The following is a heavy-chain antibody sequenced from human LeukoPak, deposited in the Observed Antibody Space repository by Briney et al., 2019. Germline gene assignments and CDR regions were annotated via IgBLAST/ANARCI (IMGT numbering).Heavy chain of an antibody. V-gene: IGHV3-53*01. D-gene: IGHD2-15*01. CDR3: AREVVVVVAATPYYYYYGMDV. J-gene: IGHJ6*04. Sequence: GGSLRLSCAASGFTVSSNYMSWVRQAPGKGLEWVSVIYSGGSTYYADSVKGRFTISRDNSKNTLYLQMNSLRAEDTAVYYCAREVVVVVAATPYYYYYGMDVWGKGTMVTVSS. CDR2: IYSGGST. CDR1: GFTVSSNY.